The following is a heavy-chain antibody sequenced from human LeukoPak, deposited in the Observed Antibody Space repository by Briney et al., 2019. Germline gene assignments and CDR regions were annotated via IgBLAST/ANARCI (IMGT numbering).Heavy chain of an antibody. CDR1: GFILSLYS. J-gene: IGHJ4*02. D-gene: IGHD5-24*01. Sequence: GGSLRLSCAASGFILSLYSMTWVRQAPGKGLGWVSYISSTSRTIYYAESVKGRFTISRDNPKNSLHLQMNSLRAEDTAVYYCARDLGDGYNYALAYWGQGALVTVSS. CDR2: ISSTSRTI. CDR3: ARDLGDGYNYALAY. V-gene: IGHV3-48*04.